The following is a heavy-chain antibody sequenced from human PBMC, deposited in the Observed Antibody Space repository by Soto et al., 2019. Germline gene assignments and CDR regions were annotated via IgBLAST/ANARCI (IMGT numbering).Heavy chain of an antibody. D-gene: IGHD2-8*01. CDR2: IWYDGSNK. Sequence: GGSLRLSCAASGFTFSSYGMHWVRQAPGKGLEWVAVIWYDGSNKYYADSVKGRFTISRDNSKNTLYLQMNSLRAEDKAVYYCARANEEYVGNYYYYYYMDVWGKGTTVTVSS. CDR1: GFTFSSYG. V-gene: IGHV3-33*01. J-gene: IGHJ6*03. CDR3: ARANEEYVGNYYYYYYMDV.